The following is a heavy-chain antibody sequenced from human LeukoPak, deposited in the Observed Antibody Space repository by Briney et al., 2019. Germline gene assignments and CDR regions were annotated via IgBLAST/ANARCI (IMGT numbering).Heavy chain of an antibody. V-gene: IGHV3-30*02. CDR3: AKDYYDSSGYQRSGY. J-gene: IGHJ4*02. Sequence: GGSLRLSCAASGFTFSSYGMHWVRQAPGKGLEWVAFIRYDGSNKYYADSVKGRFTISRDNSKNTLYLQMNSLRAEDTAVYYCAKDYYDSSGYQRSGYWGQGTLVTVS. CDR2: IRYDGSNK. D-gene: IGHD3-22*01. CDR1: GFTFSSYG.